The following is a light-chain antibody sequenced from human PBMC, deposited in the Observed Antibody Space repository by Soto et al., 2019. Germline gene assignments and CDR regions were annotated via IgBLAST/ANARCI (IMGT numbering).Light chain of an antibody. CDR3: CSYAGSSTYVV. CDR2: EGS. CDR1: SSDVGNYNL. V-gene: IGLV2-23*01. J-gene: IGLJ2*01. Sequence: QSVLTQPASVSGSPGQSITISCTGTSSDVGNYNLVSWYQQHPSKAPKLMIYEGSKRPSGVSNRFSGSKSGNTASLTISGLQAEDEADYYCCSYAGSSTYVVFGGGTKVTVL.